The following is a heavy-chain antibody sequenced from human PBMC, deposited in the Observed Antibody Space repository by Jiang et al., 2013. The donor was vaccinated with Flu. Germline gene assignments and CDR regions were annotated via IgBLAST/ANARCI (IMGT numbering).Heavy chain of an antibody. V-gene: IGHV3-30-3*01. D-gene: IGHD2-15*01. Sequence: PGRSLRLSCAASGFTFSSYAMHWVRQAPGKGLEWVAVISYDGSNKYYADSVKGRFTISRDNSKNTLYLQMNSLRAEDTAVYYCARDRLRCSGGSCYSTTGYDYWGQGTLVTVSS. CDR2: ISYDGSNK. CDR3: ARDRLRCSGGSCYSTTGYDY. CDR1: GFTFSSYA. J-gene: IGHJ4*02.